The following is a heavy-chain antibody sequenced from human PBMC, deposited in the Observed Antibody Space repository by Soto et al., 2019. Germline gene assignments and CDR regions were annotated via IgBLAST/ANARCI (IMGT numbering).Heavy chain of an antibody. CDR2: MNPNSCNT. V-gene: IGHV1-8*01. J-gene: IGHJ4*02. D-gene: IGHD3-3*01. CDR1: GYTFTNYD. Sequence: GASVKVSCKASGYTFTNYDINWVRQATGQGLEWMGWMNPNSCNTGYAQKFQGRVTMTRNTSISTAYMELSSLRSEDTAVYYCARASITIFGVVKGNIDYWGQGTLVTAPQ. CDR3: ARASITIFGVVKGNIDY.